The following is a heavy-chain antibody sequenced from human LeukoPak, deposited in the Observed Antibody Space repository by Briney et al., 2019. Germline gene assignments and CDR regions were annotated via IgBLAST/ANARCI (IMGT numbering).Heavy chain of an antibody. CDR2: ISYDGSNK. CDR1: GFTFRSYA. CDR3: ARDSDSSGWYEGMEY. V-gene: IGHV3-30-3*01. J-gene: IGHJ4*02. D-gene: IGHD6-19*01. Sequence: GRSLRLSCAASGFTFRSYAMHWVRQAPGKGLEWVAVISYDGSNKYYTDSVKGRFTISRDNSKNTLYLQMNSLRAEDRAVYYCARDSDSSGWYEGMEYWGQGTLVTVSS.